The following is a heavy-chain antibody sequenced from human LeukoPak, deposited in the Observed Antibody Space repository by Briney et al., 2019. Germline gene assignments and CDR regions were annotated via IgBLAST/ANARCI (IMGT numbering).Heavy chain of an antibody. CDR2: IATSGTT. J-gene: IGHJ4*02. CDR3: ATGRTRDTNYPFVY. V-gene: IGHV3-13*01. Sequence: GGSLRLSCAVSEVTFNTYDMHWVRQATGKSLEWVSAIATSGTTYYSASVRGRFTISREHAKKSLDLQMNSLGVGDTAVYYCATGRTRDTNYPFVYWGQGTLVTVSS. CDR1: EVTFNTYD. D-gene: IGHD5-24*01.